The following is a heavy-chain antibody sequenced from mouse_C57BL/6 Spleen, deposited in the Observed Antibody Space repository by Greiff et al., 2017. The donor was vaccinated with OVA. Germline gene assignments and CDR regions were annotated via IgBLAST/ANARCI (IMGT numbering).Heavy chain of an antibody. V-gene: IGHV1-39*01. D-gene: IGHD1-1*01. CDR2: INPNYGTT. CDR3: ARGAYGSDYAMDY. J-gene: IGHJ4*01. Sequence: EVKLVESGPELVKPGASVKISCKASGYSFTDYNMNWVKQSNGKSLEWIGVINPNYGTTSYNQKFKGKATLTVDQSSSTAYMQLNSLTSEDSAVYYCARGAYGSDYAMDYWGQGTSVTVSS. CDR1: GYSFTDYN.